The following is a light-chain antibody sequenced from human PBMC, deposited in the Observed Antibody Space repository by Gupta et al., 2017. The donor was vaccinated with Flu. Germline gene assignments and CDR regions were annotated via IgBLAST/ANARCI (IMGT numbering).Light chain of an antibody. V-gene: IGLV1-44*01. CDR1: SSNIGSNT. Sequence: QSVLTQPPSASGTPGQRVTIPCSGSSSNIGSNTVNWYQQLPGTAPKLLIYSNNPRPSGVPDRFSGSKSGTSASLAISGLQSEDEADYYCAAWDDSLNGPVFGGGTQLTVL. CDR2: SNN. J-gene: IGLJ7*01. CDR3: AAWDDSLNGPV.